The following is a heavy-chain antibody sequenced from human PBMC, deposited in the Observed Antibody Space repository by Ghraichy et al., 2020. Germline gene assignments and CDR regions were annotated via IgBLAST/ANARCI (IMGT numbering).Heavy chain of an antibody. V-gene: IGHV3-7*01. J-gene: IGHJ4*02. Sequence: GGSLRLSCAASGFTFSNYWMSWVRQAPGKGLEWVANIKQDGSEKYYVDSVKGRFTISRDNAKNSLHLQMNSLRAEDTAVYYCTRDATVHWGYWGQGTLVTVSS. D-gene: IGHD1-1*01. CDR3: TRDATVHWGY. CDR1: GFTFSNYW. CDR2: IKQDGSEK.